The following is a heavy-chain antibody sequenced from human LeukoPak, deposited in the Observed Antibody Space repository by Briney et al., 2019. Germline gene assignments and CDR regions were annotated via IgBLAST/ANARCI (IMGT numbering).Heavy chain of an antibody. CDR3: ARLFGNNDAFDI. J-gene: IGHJ3*02. V-gene: IGHV1-45*02. D-gene: IGHD2-21*01. Sequence: SVKVSCKASGYTFTYRYLHWVRQAPGQALEWMGWITPFNGNTNYAQKFQDRVTITRDRSMSTAYMELSSLRSEDTAMYYCARLFGNNDAFDIWGQGTMVTVSS. CDR1: GYTFTYRY. CDR2: ITPFNGNT.